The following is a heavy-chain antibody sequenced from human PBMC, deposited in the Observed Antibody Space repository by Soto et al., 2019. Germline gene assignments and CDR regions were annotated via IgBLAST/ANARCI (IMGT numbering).Heavy chain of an antibody. Sequence: ASELHVNKDYMSWVPQTPGKGLEWVASXXXGXTXXXAXXXXGRFTISSDKSKNTLYFQLSSLRIEDPDVYYCTRDWRGLGRLSLFEYWGQGVLVTVSS. V-gene: IGHV3-53*01. CDR2: XXXGXTX. D-gene: IGHD2-21*02. CDR3: TRDWRGLGRLSLFEY. CDR1: ELHVNKDY. J-gene: IGHJ4*02.